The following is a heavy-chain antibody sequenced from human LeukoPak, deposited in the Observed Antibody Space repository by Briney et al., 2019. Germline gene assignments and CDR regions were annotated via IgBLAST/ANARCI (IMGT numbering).Heavy chain of an antibody. CDR2: INHSGST. D-gene: IGHD5-24*01. Sequence: PSETLSLTCAVYGGSFSGYYWSWIRQPPGKGLEWIGEINHSGSTNYNPSLKSRVTISVDTSKNQFSLKLSSVTAADTAVYYCARGRRSRNYYYYMDVWGKGTTVTVSS. J-gene: IGHJ6*03. CDR3: ARGRRSRNYYYYMDV. V-gene: IGHV4-34*01. CDR1: GGSFSGYY.